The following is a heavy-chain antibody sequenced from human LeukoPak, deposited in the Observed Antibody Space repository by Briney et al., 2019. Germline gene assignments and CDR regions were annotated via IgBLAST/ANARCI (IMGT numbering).Heavy chain of an antibody. CDR2: INHSGST. CDR3: ASPRYCSSTSCYAFDY. CDR1: GGSFSGCY. V-gene: IGHV4-34*01. Sequence: SETLSLTCAVYGGSFSGCYWSWIRQPPGKGLEWIGEINHSGSTNYNPSLKSRVTISVDTSKNQFSLKLSSVTAADTAVYYCASPRYCSSTSCYAFDYWGQGTLITVSS. J-gene: IGHJ4*02. D-gene: IGHD2-2*01.